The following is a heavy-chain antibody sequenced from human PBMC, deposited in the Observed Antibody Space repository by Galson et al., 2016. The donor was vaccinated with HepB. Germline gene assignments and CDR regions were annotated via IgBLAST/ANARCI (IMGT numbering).Heavy chain of an antibody. J-gene: IGHJ4*02. CDR3: AKLDCGRNCPRDY. CDR2: ISNDGSDK. D-gene: IGHD2-21*02. CDR1: GSTFSGHG. Sequence: LRLSCAASGSTFSGHGMHWVRQAPGRGLEWVAVISNDGSDKQYVDSVKGRFTVSRDNSKNTLFLQMNSLRVEDTAVYYCAKLDCGRNCPRDYWGQATQVTVSS. V-gene: IGHV3-30*18.